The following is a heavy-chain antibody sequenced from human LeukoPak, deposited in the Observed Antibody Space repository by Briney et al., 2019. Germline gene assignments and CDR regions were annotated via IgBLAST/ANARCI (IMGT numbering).Heavy chain of an antibody. D-gene: IGHD4-17*01. J-gene: IGHJ4*02. CDR1: GFTFSSYA. CDR2: ISGSGDNT. CDR3: AKGRGTAVTSAANY. V-gene: IGHV3-23*01. Sequence: GGSLRLSCAASGFTFSSYAMSWVRQAPGKGLDWVSSISGSGDNTYYADSVKDRFSISRDNSKTTVSLQMNSLRAEDTAVYYCAKGRGTAVTSAANYWGQGTLVTVSS.